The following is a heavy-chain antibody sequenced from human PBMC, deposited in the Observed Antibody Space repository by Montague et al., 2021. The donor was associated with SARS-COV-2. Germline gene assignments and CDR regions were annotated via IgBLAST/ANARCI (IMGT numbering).Heavy chain of an antibody. CDR1: DDSMGGYY. Sequence: SETLSLTCNVSDDSMGGYYWSWIRQSPGKGLEWIGYLYYSGSTSINPSLRSRVTISADTSKYQVYLKLTSVTTADTAVYYCARDSGECSRTNCYRPYYYGLAVWGQGTTVTVSS. V-gene: IGHV4-59*01. D-gene: IGHD3-16*02. CDR3: ARDSGECSRTNCYRPYYYGLAV. CDR2: LYYSGST. J-gene: IGHJ6*02.